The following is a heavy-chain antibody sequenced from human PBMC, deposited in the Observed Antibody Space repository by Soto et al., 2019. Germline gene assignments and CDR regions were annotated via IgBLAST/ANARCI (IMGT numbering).Heavy chain of an antibody. CDR3: ARGQDCSGGSCYFTTTYYGMDV. CDR2: IYYSGST. CDR1: GGSISSGGYY. V-gene: IGHV4-31*03. J-gene: IGHJ6*02. D-gene: IGHD2-15*01. Sequence: QVQLQESGPGLVKPSQTLSLTCTVSGGSISSGGYYWSWIRQHPGKDLEWIGYIYYSGSTYYNPSLKSRVTISVDTSKNQFSLKLSSVTAADTAVYYCARGQDCSGGSCYFTTTYYGMDVWGQGTTVTVSS.